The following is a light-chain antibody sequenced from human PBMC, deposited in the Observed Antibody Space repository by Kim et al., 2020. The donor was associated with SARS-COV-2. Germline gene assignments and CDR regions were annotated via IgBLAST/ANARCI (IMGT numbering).Light chain of an antibody. Sequence: DIQMTQSPPSLAASVGYRVTITCRASQGIGNDLAWYQQTPGKAPKRLIYAASILQSGVPSRFSGSGSETEFILTINSLQPEDFATYYCLQHNDFPWTFGQGTKVDIK. J-gene: IGKJ1*01. CDR1: QGIGND. CDR3: LQHNDFPWT. CDR2: AAS. V-gene: IGKV1-17*01.